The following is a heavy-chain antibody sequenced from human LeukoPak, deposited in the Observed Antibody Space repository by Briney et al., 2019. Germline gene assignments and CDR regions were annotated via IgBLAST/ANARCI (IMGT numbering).Heavy chain of an antibody. CDR2: ISYDGSNK. Sequence: GRSLRLSCSASGFTFSSYAMHWVRQAPGKGLELVAVISYDGSNKYYADSVKGRFTISRDNSKNTLYLQMNSLRAEDTAVYDCARVRRYCSSTSCYTYYYYGMDVWGQGTTVTVSS. J-gene: IGHJ6*02. CDR1: GFTFSSYA. CDR3: ARVRRYCSSTSCYTYYYYGMDV. V-gene: IGHV3-30-3*01. D-gene: IGHD2-2*02.